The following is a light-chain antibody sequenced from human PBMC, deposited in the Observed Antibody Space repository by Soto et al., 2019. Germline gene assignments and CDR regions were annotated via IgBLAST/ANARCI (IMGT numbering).Light chain of an antibody. CDR1: QDISRW. J-gene: IGKJ4*01. CDR3: QQVYSFPLT. V-gene: IGKV1D-12*01. CDR2: TAS. Sequence: DIQMTQSPSSVSASVGDRITITCRASQDISRWLAWYQQKPGRAPNLLIYTASTLESGVPSRFSGSGSGTDFTLTISNLQPEDFATYYCQQVYSFPLTFGGGTKVEIK.